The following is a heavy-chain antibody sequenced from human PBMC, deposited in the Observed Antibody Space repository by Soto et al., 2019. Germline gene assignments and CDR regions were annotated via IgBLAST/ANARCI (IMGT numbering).Heavy chain of an antibody. CDR3: ATVSSGWYKAYFDY. V-gene: IGHV1-69*12. D-gene: IGHD6-13*01. J-gene: IGHJ4*02. CDR2: IIPIFGTT. Sequence: QVQLVQSGAEVKKPGSSVKVSCKASGGTFSNYAISWVRQAPGQGLEWMGGIIPIFGTTNYAQRFQGRVTITADESTSTAYRERSSLKSEDTAVYYWATVSSGWYKAYFDYWGQEPLVTVSS. CDR1: GGTFSNYA.